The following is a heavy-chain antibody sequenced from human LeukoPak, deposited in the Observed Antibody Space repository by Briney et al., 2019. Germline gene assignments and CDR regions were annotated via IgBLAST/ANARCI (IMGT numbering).Heavy chain of an antibody. CDR2: ISSSGSTI. J-gene: IGHJ4*02. D-gene: IGHD3-9*01. Sequence: GGSLRLSCAASGFTFSSYEMNWVRQAPGKGLEWVSYISSSGSTIYYADSVKGRFTISRDNAKNSLYLQMNSLRAEDTAVYYCARDDYDILNAPAHFDYWGRGTLVTVSS. CDR3: ARDDYDILNAPAHFDY. V-gene: IGHV3-48*03. CDR1: GFTFSSYE.